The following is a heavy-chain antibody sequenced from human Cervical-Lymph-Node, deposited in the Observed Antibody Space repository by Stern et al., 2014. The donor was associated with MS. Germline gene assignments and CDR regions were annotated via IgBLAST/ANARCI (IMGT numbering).Heavy chain of an antibody. CDR2: ISPGDSET. J-gene: IGHJ4*02. D-gene: IGHD3-10*01. Sequence: VQLVQSRADVKKPGESLKISCQGSGYYFASYSIGWVRQMPGKGLEWRGIISPGDSETRYSTSFKSPGTISVDKSTNTAYLQWSSLKASDTAMYYCTRRGASGYFDSWGQGTQVTISS. V-gene: IGHV5-51*03. CDR3: TRRGASGYFDS. CDR1: GYYFASYS.